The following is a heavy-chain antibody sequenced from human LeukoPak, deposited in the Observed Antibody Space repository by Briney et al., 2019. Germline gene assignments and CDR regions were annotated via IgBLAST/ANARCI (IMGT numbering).Heavy chain of an antibody. V-gene: IGHV1-18*01. CDR2: ISVYTGNK. CDR1: GYTFSSYD. Sequence: ASVKLSCKASGYTFSSYDVNWVRQAPGQRLEWRGWISVYTGNKRYAQKVQGRVTMTTDTTTTTAYMELRSLRTDDTALYFCARDRSYYGSGLDGFDVWGQGTMVTVSS. CDR3: ARDRSYYGSGLDGFDV. D-gene: IGHD3-10*01. J-gene: IGHJ3*01.